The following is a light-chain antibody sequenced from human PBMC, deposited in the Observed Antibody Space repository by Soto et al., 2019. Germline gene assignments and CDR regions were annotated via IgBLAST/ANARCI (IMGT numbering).Light chain of an antibody. Sequence: EIVLTQSPGTLSLSPGERATLSCRASQSVSDNSLAWYQQKPGQAPRLLIYGASSRATGIPDRFSGRGSGTAFTLTISRLEPEDFAVYFCQQRSEWPLCTFGQGTKLEIK. J-gene: IGKJ2*02. CDR3: QQRSEWPLCT. CDR1: QSVSDNS. CDR2: GAS. V-gene: IGKV3D-20*02.